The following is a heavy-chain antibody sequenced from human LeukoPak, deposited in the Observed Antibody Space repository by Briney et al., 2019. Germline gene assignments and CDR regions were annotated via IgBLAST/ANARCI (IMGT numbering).Heavy chain of an antibody. V-gene: IGHV1-46*01. CDR2: INPSGGST. Sequence: ASVKVSCKASGYTFTSYYMHWVRRAPGQGLEWMGIINPSGGSTSYAQKFQGRVTMTRDTSTSTVYMELSSLRSEDTAVYYCARTYYDILTGYYTLFDYWGQGTLVTVSS. CDR1: GYTFTSYY. D-gene: IGHD3-9*01. CDR3: ARTYYDILTGYYTLFDY. J-gene: IGHJ4*02.